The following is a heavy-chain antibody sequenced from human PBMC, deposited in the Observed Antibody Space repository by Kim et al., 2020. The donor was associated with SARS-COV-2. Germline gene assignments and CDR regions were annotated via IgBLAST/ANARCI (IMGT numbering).Heavy chain of an antibody. J-gene: IGHJ4*01. CDR2: INHSGST. Sequence: SETLSLTCAVYGGSFSGYYWSWIRQPPGKGLEWIGEINHSGSTNYNPSLKSRVTISVDTSKNQFSLKLSSVTAADTAVYYCARGGYSRPSGGSNFDYWG. D-gene: IGHD6-13*01. CDR1: GGSFSGYY. CDR3: ARGGYSRPSGGSNFDY. V-gene: IGHV4-34*01.